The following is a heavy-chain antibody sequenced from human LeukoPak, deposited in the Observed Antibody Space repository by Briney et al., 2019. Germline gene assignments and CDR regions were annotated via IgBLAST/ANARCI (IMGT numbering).Heavy chain of an antibody. CDR3: ARHDGAARPYYFDY. J-gene: IGHJ4*02. V-gene: IGHV4-39*01. CDR1: GGSISSSSYY. D-gene: IGHD6-6*01. CDR2: IYYSGST. Sequence: KASETLSLTCTVSGGSISSSSYYWGWIRQPPGKGLEWIGSIYYSGSTYYNPSLKSRVTISVDTSKNQFPLKLSSVTAADTAVYYCARHDGAARPYYFDYWGQGTLVTVSS.